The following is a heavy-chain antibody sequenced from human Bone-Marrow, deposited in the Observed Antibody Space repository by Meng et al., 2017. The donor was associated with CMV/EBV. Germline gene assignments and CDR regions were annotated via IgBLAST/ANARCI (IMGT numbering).Heavy chain of an antibody. V-gene: IGHV3-74*01. CDR1: GFTFTSYW. J-gene: IGHJ4*02. Sequence: GGSLRLSCAASGFTFTSYWMHWVRQAPGKGLVWVSRINSDGRSTNYADSVKGRFTISRDNARNTLYLQMNSLRAEDTAVYYCATSPFWDNIKPERYSDYWGQGTLVTVSS. D-gene: IGHD2/OR15-2a*01. CDR3: ATSPFWDNIKPERYSDY. CDR2: INSDGRST.